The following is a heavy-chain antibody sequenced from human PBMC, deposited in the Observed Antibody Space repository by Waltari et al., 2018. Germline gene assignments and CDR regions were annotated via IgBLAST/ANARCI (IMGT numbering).Heavy chain of an antibody. CDR3: ARLGYCSGGSCYDY. CDR2: IYHSGST. J-gene: IGHJ4*02. V-gene: IGHV4-38-2*01. Sequence: QVQLQESGPGLVKPSETLSLTCAVSGYSISSGYYWGWIRPPPGKGLEWIGSIYHSGSTYYNPSLKSRVTISVDTSKNQFSLKLSSVTAADTAVYYCARLGYCSGGSCYDYWGQGTLVTVSS. D-gene: IGHD2-15*01. CDR1: GYSISSGYY.